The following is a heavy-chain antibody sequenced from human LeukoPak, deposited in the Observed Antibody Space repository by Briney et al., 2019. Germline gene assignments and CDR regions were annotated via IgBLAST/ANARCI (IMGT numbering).Heavy chain of an antibody. CDR1: GFTFDDYA. Sequence: GGSLRLSCAASGFTFDDYAMHWVRQAPGKGLEWVSGISWNSGSIGYADSVKGRFTISRDNAKNSLYLQMNSLRAEDTALYYCAKLAPSAGTYYYYGMDVWGQGTTVTVSS. V-gene: IGHV3-9*01. J-gene: IGHJ6*02. CDR2: ISWNSGSI. CDR3: AKLAPSAGTYYYYGMDV. D-gene: IGHD2-15*01.